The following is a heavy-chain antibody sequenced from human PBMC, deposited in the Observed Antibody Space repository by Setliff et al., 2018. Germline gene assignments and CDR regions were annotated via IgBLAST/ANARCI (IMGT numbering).Heavy chain of an antibody. D-gene: IGHD6-19*01. Sequence: SETLSLTCNVSGASIRNFYWTWIRQPPGKGLEWIGYVHFTGNTNYNPSLKSRVTIPVDKSTNQFSLKSNSVTAADTAVYYCVRTDYSDGRYSMDVWGKGTTVTVS. V-gene: IGHV4-59*12. CDR1: GASIRNFY. J-gene: IGHJ6*03. CDR2: VHFTGNT. CDR3: VRTDYSDGRYSMDV.